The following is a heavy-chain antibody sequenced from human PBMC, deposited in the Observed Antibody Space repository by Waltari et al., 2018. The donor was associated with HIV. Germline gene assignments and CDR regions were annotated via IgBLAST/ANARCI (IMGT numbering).Heavy chain of an antibody. CDR2: IDPEYGEA. J-gene: IGHJ4*02. V-gene: IGHV1-24*01. Sequence: QVQLVQSGAEVKKPGASVKVSCKVSGYTLTELSMHWVRQAPGKGLEWMGGIDPEYGEASYAQKFQGRGTMTEDTSTDRASRELSSLRSEDTAVYDCGTDLRIAVAGSGDYWGQGTLVTVSS. CDR3: GTDLRIAVAGSGDY. CDR1: GYTLTELS. D-gene: IGHD6-19*01.